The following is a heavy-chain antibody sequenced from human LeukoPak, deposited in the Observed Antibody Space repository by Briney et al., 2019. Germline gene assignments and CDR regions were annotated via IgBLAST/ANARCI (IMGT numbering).Heavy chain of an antibody. CDR2: INPQTGDT. CDR1: GYTFSGYY. D-gene: IGHD3-9*01. Sequence: ASVKVSCKASGYTFSGYYMHWVRQAPGQGLEWMGWINPQTGDTKYAQKFQGRVTMTRDTSSSTGNMELNSLRSDDTAVYYCARKYDILTGNDNWFDPWGQGTLVTVSS. J-gene: IGHJ5*02. CDR3: ARKYDILTGNDNWFDP. V-gene: IGHV1-2*02.